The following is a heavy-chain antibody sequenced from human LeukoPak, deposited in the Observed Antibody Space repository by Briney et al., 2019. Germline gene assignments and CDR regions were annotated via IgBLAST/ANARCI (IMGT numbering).Heavy chain of an antibody. J-gene: IGHJ3*02. V-gene: IGHV3-7*01. D-gene: IGHD3-22*01. CDR2: IKQDGSEK. CDR1: GFTFGTYW. CDR3: ARGPGRGYDI. Sequence: PGGSLRLSCAASGFTFGTYWMAWVRQAPGKGLEWVAIIKQDGSEKKSVDSVKGRFTISRDNAKNSLYLQMNSLRAEDTAVYYCARGPGRGYDIWGQGTMVTVSS.